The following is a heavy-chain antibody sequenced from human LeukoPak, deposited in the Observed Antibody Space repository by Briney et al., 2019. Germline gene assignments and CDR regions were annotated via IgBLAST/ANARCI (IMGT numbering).Heavy chain of an antibody. V-gene: IGHV1-2*02. CDR1: GYTFTGYY. CDR3: ARDPNYYGSGSHIDY. J-gene: IGHJ4*02. CDR2: INPNSGGT. D-gene: IGHD3-10*01. Sequence: GASVKVSCKASGYTFTGYYMHWVRQAPGQGLEWMGWINPNSGGTNYAQKFQGRVTMTRDTSISTAYMELSRLRPDDTAVYYCARDPNYYGSGSHIDYWGQGTLVTVSS.